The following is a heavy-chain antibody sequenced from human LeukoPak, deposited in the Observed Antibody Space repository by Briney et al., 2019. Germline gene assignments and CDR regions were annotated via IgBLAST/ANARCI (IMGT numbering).Heavy chain of an antibody. CDR2: IIPIFGTA. CDR1: GYTFTSYG. Sequence: SVKISCKASGYTFTSYGISWVRQAPGQGLEWMGGIIPIFGTANYAQKFQGRVTITADESTSTAYMELSSLRSEDTAVYYCAMGYGSRTDYWGQGTLVTVSS. D-gene: IGHD3-10*01. J-gene: IGHJ4*02. V-gene: IGHV1-69*13. CDR3: AMGYGSRTDY.